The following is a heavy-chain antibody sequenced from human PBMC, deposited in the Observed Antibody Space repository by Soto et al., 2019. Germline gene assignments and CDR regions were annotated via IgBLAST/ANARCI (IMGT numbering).Heavy chain of an antibody. CDR2: ISSSSSYI. CDR1: GFTFSSYS. V-gene: IGHV3-21*01. J-gene: IGHJ3*02. D-gene: IGHD3-9*01. Sequence: GGSLRLSCAASGFTFSSYSMNWVRQAPGKGLEWVSSISSSSSYIYYADSVKGRFTISRDNAKNSLYLQMSSLRAEDTAVYYCARGLYYDILTGSRGDAFDIWGQGTMVTVSS. CDR3: ARGLYYDILTGSRGDAFDI.